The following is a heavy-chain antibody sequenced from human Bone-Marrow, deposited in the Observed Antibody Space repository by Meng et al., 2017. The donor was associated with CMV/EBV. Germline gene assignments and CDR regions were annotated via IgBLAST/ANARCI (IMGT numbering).Heavy chain of an antibody. D-gene: IGHD1-26*01. V-gene: IGHV3-74*03. CDR3: ARGVAESLGWEMGY. Sequence: EWQLVESGVGLVQPGGSLRLSCAGSGFTLRRYWMHWVRQASGKGLEWVSRIDSDGRDITYADSVRGRFTISRDDAKNTLYLQMNSLRVEDTAVYYCARGVAESLGWEMGYWGQGTLVTVSS. CDR2: IDSDGRDI. J-gene: IGHJ4*02. CDR1: GFTLRRYW.